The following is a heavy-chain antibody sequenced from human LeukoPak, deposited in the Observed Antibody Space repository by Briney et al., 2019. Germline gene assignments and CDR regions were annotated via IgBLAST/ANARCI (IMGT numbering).Heavy chain of an antibody. CDR3: ARLSTVTTSFDY. D-gene: IGHD4-11*01. CDR2: IYYSGST. CDR1: GGSISSSSYY. Sequence: SSETLSLTCTVSGGSISSSSYYWGWIRQPPGKGLEWIGSIYYSGSTYYNPSLKSRVTMSVDTSKKQFSLRLSSVTAADTAVYYCARLSTVTTSFDYWGQGTLVTVSS. J-gene: IGHJ4*02. V-gene: IGHV4-39*07.